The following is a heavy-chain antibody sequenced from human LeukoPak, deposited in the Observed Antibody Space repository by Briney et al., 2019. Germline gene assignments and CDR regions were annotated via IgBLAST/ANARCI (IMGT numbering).Heavy chain of an antibody. CDR3: ARTGAYGDYLFDY. D-gene: IGHD4-17*01. Sequence: PSETLSLTCTVSGGSFIGSGYNWAWIRQTPGKGLAWIATLDYSGSTYYNPSLKSRLTASLDASKDRLSLKLSSVTAADTAVYYCARTGAYGDYLFDYWGQGTLVTVSS. J-gene: IGHJ4*02. CDR2: LDYSGST. CDR1: GGSFIGSGYN. V-gene: IGHV4-39*07.